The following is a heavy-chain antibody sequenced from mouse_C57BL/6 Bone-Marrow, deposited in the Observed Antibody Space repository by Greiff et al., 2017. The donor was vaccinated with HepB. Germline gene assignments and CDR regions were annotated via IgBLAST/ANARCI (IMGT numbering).Heavy chain of an antibody. D-gene: IGHD2-3*01. V-gene: IGHV5-16*01. CDR2: INYDGSST. CDR1: GFTFSDYY. Sequence: EVQLVESEGGLVQPGSSMKLSCTASGFTFSDYYMAWVRQVPEKGLEWVANINYDGSSTYYLDSLKSRFIISRDNAKNILYLQMSSLKSEDTATYYCARDPDGWYFDVWGTGTTVTVSS. CDR3: ARDPDGWYFDV. J-gene: IGHJ1*03.